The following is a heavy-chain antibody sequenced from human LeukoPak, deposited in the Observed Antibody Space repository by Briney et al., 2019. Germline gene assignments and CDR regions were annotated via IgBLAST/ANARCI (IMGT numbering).Heavy chain of an antibody. V-gene: IGHV3-53*01. CDR3: ASHYCSAGSCYFDG. CDR1: GFSISYNY. CDR2: IYSAGDS. D-gene: IGHD2-8*02. Sequence: PGGSLRLSCVESGFSISYNYMSWLRQAPGKGLEWVSVIYSAGDSYYGDAVKGRFIISKDNSKNTVYLQMNRLRPEDTAVYYCASHYCSAGSCYFDGWGQGTLVTVSS. J-gene: IGHJ4*02.